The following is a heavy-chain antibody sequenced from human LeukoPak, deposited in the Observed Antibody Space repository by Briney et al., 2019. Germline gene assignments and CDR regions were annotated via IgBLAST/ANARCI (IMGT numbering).Heavy chain of an antibody. CDR2: IIPIFGRA. Sequence: SVKVSCKASGGTFSSYAISWVRQAPGQGLEWMGGIIPIFGRANYAQKFQGRVTITPDESTSTAYMELSSLKSDDTAVYYCAGQGGVYCSGGSCYPYWGQGTLVTVSS. CDR1: GGTFSSYA. V-gene: IGHV1-69*13. CDR3: AGQGGVYCSGGSCYPY. J-gene: IGHJ4*02. D-gene: IGHD2-15*01.